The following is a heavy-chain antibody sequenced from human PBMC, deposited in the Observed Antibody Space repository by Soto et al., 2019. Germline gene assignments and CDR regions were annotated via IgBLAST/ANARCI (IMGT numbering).Heavy chain of an antibody. CDR2: TYYRSKWYN. J-gene: IGHJ4*02. CDR1: GDSVSRNSAA. Sequence: SQTLSLSCAISGDSVSRNSAAWNWIRPSPSRGLEWLGRTYYRSKWYNDYAVSVKSRITINPDTSKNQFSLQLNSVTPEDTAVYYCARELELRGRYDILTGYYYFDYWGQGTLVTVSS. CDR3: ARELELRGRYDILTGYYYFDY. D-gene: IGHD3-9*01. V-gene: IGHV6-1*01.